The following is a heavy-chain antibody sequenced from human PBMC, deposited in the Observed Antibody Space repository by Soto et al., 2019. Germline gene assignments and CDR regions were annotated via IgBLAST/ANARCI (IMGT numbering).Heavy chain of an antibody. CDR1: GFTFSSYS. CDR3: ASPITMVRGPINY. J-gene: IGHJ4*02. CDR2: ISSSSSTI. D-gene: IGHD3-10*01. V-gene: IGHV3-48*02. Sequence: EVQLVESGGGLVQPGGSLRLSCAASGFTFSSYSMNWVRQAPGKGLEWVSYISSSSSTIYYADSVKGRFTISRDNAKNSLYLQMNSLRDEDTAVYYCASPITMVRGPINYWGQGTLVTVSS.